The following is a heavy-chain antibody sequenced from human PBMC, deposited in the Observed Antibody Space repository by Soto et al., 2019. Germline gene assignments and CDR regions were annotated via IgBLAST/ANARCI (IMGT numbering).Heavy chain of an antibody. CDR3: VRGTNCKTTSTCYRYCDF. J-gene: IGHJ4*01. Sequence: PSETLSLTCSVSGGSIRSNVYYWGWIRQPPGKGLEWIGSIYQTGSTNYNPSLTSPVDISMDSSQNQFSLKLDSVTGADTALYYCVRGTNCKTTSTCYRYCDFWGRGTLVTVSS. CDR2: IYQTGST. D-gene: IGHD1-1*01. CDR1: GGSIRSNVYY. V-gene: IGHV4-39*07.